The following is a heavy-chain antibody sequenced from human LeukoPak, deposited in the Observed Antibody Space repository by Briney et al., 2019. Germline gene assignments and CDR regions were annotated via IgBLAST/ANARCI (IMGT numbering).Heavy chain of an antibody. CDR3: ARSSIIAAAGPYYFDY. J-gene: IGHJ4*02. D-gene: IGHD6-13*01. CDR2: IIPIVGTA. CDR1: AGTFSSYA. V-gene: IGHV1-69*06. Sequence: ASVTVSCKASAGTFSSYAISWVRQAPGQGLEWMGGIIPIVGTANYAQKFQGRVTITADKSTSTAYMELSSLRSEDTAVYYCARSSIIAAAGPYYFDYWGQGTLVTVSS.